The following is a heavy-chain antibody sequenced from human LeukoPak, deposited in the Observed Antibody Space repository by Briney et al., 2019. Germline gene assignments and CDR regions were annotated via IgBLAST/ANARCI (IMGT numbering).Heavy chain of an antibody. CDR2: IDHSGST. J-gene: IGHJ4*02. V-gene: IGHV4-30-2*01. D-gene: IGHD3-3*01. Sequence: SETLSLTCTVSGGSISSGGYYWSWIRQPPGKGLECIGYIDHSGSTYYNPSLKSRVTISVNRSKNQFSLKLSAVTAETTAVYYCARGFYDFCSGYYLDYWGQGTMVTVSS. CDR1: GGSISSGGYY. CDR3: ARGFYDFCSGYYLDY.